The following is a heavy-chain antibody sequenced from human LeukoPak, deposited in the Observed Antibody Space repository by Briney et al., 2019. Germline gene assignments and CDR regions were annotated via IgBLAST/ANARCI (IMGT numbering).Heavy chain of an antibody. Sequence: ASVKVSCKASRYTFTTYDISWVRQAAGQGLEWMGWMNPNSGNTGYAQKFQGRVTMTTDTSTSTAYMELRSLRSDDTAVYYCARADHYDFWSGYQGGYYYYGMDVWGQGTTVTVSS. CDR3: ARADHYDFWSGYQGGYYYYGMDV. J-gene: IGHJ6*02. V-gene: IGHV1-8*02. D-gene: IGHD3-3*01. CDR2: MNPNSGNT. CDR1: RYTFTTYD.